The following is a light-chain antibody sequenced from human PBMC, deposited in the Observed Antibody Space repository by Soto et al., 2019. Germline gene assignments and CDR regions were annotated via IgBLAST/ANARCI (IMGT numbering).Light chain of an antibody. CDR2: GAS. Sequence: EIVMTQSPATLSVSPGERATLSCRASQSVSSNLAWYQQKPGQAPRLLIDGASTRATGIPARFRGSGSGTECTLTISSLQSEEFAVYYCQQYNNWPGFTFGPGTKVDIK. J-gene: IGKJ3*01. CDR3: QQYNNWPGFT. CDR1: QSVSSN. V-gene: IGKV3-15*01.